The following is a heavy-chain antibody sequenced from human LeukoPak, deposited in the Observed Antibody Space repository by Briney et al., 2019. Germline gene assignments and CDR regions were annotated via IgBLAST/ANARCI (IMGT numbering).Heavy chain of an antibody. CDR2: IYYSGST. CDR1: GSSISSSSYY. CDR3: ASNSGYDN. J-gene: IGHJ4*02. V-gene: IGHV4-39*01. D-gene: IGHD5-12*01. Sequence: PSETLSLTCTVSGSSISSSSYYWGWIRQPPGKGLEWIGSIYYSGSTYYNPSLKSRVTISVDTSKNQFSLKLSSVTAADTAVYYCASNSGYDNWGQGTLVTVSS.